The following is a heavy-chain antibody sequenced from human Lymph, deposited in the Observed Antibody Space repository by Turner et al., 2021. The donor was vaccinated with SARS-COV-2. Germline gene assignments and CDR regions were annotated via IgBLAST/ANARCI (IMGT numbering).Heavy chain of an antibody. CDR3: ARRRQWLVHWYFDL. V-gene: IGHV4-39*01. CDR2: LYYSGST. Sequence: QLQLQESGPGLVEPAETRFVTCTVSGCSIRSSSYYGGWNRQPPGKGLEWIGRLYYSGSTYYNPPLKSRVTISVDTSKNQFALKLSSVTAADTAVYSCARRRQWLVHWYFDLWGRGTLVTVSS. D-gene: IGHD6-19*01. J-gene: IGHJ2*01. CDR1: GCSIRSSSYY.